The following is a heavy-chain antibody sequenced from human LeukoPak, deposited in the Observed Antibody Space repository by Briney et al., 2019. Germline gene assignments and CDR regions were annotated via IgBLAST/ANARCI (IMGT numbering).Heavy chain of an antibody. J-gene: IGHJ3*02. V-gene: IGHV1-18*01. CDR2: ISTYNGNP. CDR3: ARPRAAGHPNDAFDI. CDR1: GYTFTNYG. D-gene: IGHD6-13*01. Sequence: ASVKVSCKASGYTFTNYGVSWVRQAPGQGLEWMGWISTYNGNPNYAQNLQARVTMTTDTSTSTAYMELRSLRSDDTAVYYCARPRAAGHPNDAFDIWGQGTMVTVSS.